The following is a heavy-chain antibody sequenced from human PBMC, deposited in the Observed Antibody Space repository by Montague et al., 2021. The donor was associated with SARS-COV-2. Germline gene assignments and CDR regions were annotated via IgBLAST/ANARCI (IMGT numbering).Heavy chain of an antibody. V-gene: IGHV4-30-2*01. D-gene: IGHD1-26*01. J-gene: IGHJ5*02. CDR2: SGHT. CDR3: ARDIWEPEVRSRGWFDP. Sequence: SGHTDYNPSLKSRVTISLDKSKNQFSLTLTSVTAADTAVYYCARDIWEPEVRSRGWFDPWGQGILVTVAS.